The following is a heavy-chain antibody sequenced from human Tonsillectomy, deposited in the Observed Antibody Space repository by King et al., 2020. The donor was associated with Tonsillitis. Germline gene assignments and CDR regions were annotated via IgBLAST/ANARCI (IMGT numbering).Heavy chain of an antibody. D-gene: IGHD2-2*01. CDR3: AKVSMIRDIVVLPHYFDS. CDR1: GFAFDDYA. V-gene: IGHV3-9*01. CDR2: VTWNSGHI. Sequence: DVQLVESGGGLVQPGRSLRLSCAASGFAFDDYAMHWVRQAPGKGLEWVSGVTWNSGHINYADSVKGRFTISRDNAKNSLYLQMNSLRAEDTAFYYCAKVSMIRDIVVLPHYFDSWGQGTLVTVSS. J-gene: IGHJ4*02.